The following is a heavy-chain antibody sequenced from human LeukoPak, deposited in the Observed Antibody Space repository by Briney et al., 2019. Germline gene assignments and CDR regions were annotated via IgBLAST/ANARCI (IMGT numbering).Heavy chain of an antibody. CDR2: ISGSGRGGST. V-gene: IGHV3-23*01. Sequence: GGSLRLSCAASGFTFSSYAMSWVRQAPGKGLEWVSGISGSGRGGSTYYADSVKGRFTISRDNSKNTLYLQMNSLRAEDTAVYYCAKDRWAAATPSVLFDIWGQGTMVTVSS. D-gene: IGHD6-13*01. J-gene: IGHJ3*02. CDR1: GFTFSSYA. CDR3: AKDRWAAATPSVLFDI.